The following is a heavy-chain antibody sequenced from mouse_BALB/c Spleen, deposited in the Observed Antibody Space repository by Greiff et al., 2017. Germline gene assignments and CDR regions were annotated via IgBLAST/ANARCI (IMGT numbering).Heavy chain of an antibody. CDR3: GRMGDYYDYEEELGY. V-gene: IGHV1-20*02. Sequence: EVQLVESGPELVKPGASVKISCKASGYSFTGYFMHWVKQSHGKSLEWIGRINPYNGDTFYNQKFKGKATLTVDKTTSTAQMELLSLASEDSAVYYCGRMGDYYDYEEELGYWGQGTTLTVAS. CDR2: INPYNGDT. J-gene: IGHJ2*01. D-gene: IGHD2-4*01. CDR1: GYSFTGYF.